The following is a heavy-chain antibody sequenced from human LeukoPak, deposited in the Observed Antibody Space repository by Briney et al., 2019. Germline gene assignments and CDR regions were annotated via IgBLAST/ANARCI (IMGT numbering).Heavy chain of an antibody. CDR3: AKVGSYYDSSGYFDY. V-gene: IGHV3-33*06. Sequence: PGGPLRLSCAASGFTFSSYGMHWVRQAPGKGLEWVAVIWYGGSNKYYADSVKGRFTISRDNSKNTLYLQMNSLRAEDTAVYYCAKVGSYYDSSGYFDYWGQGTLVTVFS. J-gene: IGHJ4*02. CDR2: IWYGGSNK. CDR1: GFTFSSYG. D-gene: IGHD3-22*01.